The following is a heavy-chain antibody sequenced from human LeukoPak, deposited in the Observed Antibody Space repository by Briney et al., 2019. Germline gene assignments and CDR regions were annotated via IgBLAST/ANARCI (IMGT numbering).Heavy chain of an antibody. CDR1: GYSFTAYY. Sequence: ASVKVSCKASGYSFTAYYMHWVRQAPGQGLEWMGWISPNSGGTHYAQKFQGRVTMTTDTTIATAYLELRRLTSDDTATYYCASAVNSRYSSCWGQGTRVTVSS. CDR2: ISPNSGGT. CDR3: ASAVNSRYSSC. J-gene: IGHJ4*01. D-gene: IGHD6-13*01. V-gene: IGHV1-2*02.